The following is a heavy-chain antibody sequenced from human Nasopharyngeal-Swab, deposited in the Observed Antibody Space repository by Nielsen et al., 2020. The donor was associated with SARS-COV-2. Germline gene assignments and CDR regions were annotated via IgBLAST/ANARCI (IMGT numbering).Heavy chain of an antibody. V-gene: IGHV3-23*01. CDR2: ISGSGDST. CDR1: GFTFSSYA. Sequence: GESLKISCAASGFTFSSYAMTWVRQAPGKGLEWVSGISGSGDSTYCADSVKGRFTTSRDNSKNTLYLQMNSLRAEDTAVYYCAREWVGATPYFDYWGQGTLVTVSS. CDR3: AREWVGATPYFDY. D-gene: IGHD1-26*01. J-gene: IGHJ4*02.